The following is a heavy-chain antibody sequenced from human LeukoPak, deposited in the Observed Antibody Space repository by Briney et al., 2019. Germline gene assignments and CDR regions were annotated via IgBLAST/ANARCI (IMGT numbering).Heavy chain of an antibody. CDR3: ARDGYCSSTSCYYFDY. J-gene: IGHJ4*02. CDR2: INSEGSST. V-gene: IGHV3-74*01. Sequence: PGGSLRLSCAASGFTFSNYWIHWVRQAPGKGLVWVSRINSEGSSTSYADSVKGRFTISRDNAKNTLYLQMNSLRAEDTAVYYCARDGYCSSTSCYYFDYWGQGTLVTVSS. CDR1: GFTFSNYW. D-gene: IGHD2-2*01.